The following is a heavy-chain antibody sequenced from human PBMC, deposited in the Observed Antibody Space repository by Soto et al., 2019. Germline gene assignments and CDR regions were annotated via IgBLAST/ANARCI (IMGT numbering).Heavy chain of an antibody. Sequence: QVQLVQSGAEVKKPGSSVKVSCKASGRTSSTYTISWVRQAPGQGLELMGGIIPIFGTANYVEKFQGRAAXPXXRSTTTAYMALSRLRSEDPAGYDCASGEIVPRLFCGYDMDVWGQGTTVTVSS. V-gene: IGHV1-69*14. CDR3: ASGEIVPRLFCGYDMDV. CDR1: GRTSSTYT. J-gene: IGHJ6*02. CDR2: IIPIFGTA. D-gene: IGHD5-12*01.